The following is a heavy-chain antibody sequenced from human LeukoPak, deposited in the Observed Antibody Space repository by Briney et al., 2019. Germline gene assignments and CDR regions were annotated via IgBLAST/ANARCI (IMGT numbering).Heavy chain of an antibody. Sequence: GGSLRLSCAASGFTFDDYAMHWVRQAPGKGLEWVSGISWKSGSIGYADSVNGRFTISRDNAKNSLYLQMNSLRAEDTALYYCAKDQSLLTTVTTSWYFDLWGRGTLVTVSS. D-gene: IGHD4-17*01. CDR2: ISWKSGSI. V-gene: IGHV3-9*01. J-gene: IGHJ2*01. CDR1: GFTFDDYA. CDR3: AKDQSLLTTVTTSWYFDL.